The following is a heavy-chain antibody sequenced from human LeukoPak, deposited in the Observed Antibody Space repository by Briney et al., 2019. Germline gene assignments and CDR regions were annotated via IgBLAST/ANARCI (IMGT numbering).Heavy chain of an antibody. Sequence: ASVKVSCKASGYTFTNYAAMNWVRQAPGQGLEWMGWINTNSGNPTYAQGFTGRFVFSLDTSVSTAYLQISSLKAEDTAVYYCARDLRKYYYGSGSYYKDYWGQGTLVTVSS. J-gene: IGHJ4*02. CDR1: GYTFTNYA. D-gene: IGHD3-10*01. CDR3: ARDLRKYYYGSGSYYKDY. CDR2: INTNSGNP. V-gene: IGHV7-4-1*02.